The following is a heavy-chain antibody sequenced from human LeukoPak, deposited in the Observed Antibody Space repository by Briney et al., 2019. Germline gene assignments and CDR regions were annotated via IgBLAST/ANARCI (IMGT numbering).Heavy chain of an antibody. CDR3: ARRYFYDSGGYYYYFDY. CDR2: TYYSGST. CDR1: GGSIISGGYY. V-gene: IGHV4-31*03. D-gene: IGHD3-22*01. J-gene: IGHJ4*02. Sequence: PSGALSLTCTVSGGSIISGGYYWTWTRHQPGKGLEWLGYTYYSGSTYYNPSLKSRVTISVDTSKNQFSLKLSSVTAADTAVYYCARRYFYDSGGYYYYFDYWGQGTLVTVSS.